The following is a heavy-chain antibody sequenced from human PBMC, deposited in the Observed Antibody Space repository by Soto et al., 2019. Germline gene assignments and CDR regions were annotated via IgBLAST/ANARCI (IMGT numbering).Heavy chain of an antibody. D-gene: IGHD4-17*01. CDR1: GDSINTNNYY. V-gene: IGHV4-39*02. CDR3: ARAARLRWGFDF. Sequence: QLQLQESGPGLVKPSETLSLTCSVSGDSINTNNYYWGWIRQPPGKGLEWIGNIFYTGSTFYNPSLKSRVTITIDTSKNNFSLELRSVTAADTAVYYWARAARLRWGFDFWGPGTLVPVSS. CDR2: IFYTGST. J-gene: IGHJ4*02.